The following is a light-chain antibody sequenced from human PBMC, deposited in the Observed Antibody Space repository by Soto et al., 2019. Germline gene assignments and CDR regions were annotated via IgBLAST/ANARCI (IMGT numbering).Light chain of an antibody. CDR3: MQALNTLT. Sequence: DIVMTQSPLSLPVTPGEPASISCRSSESLLHSNGYNYLDWYLQKPGQSPQLLIYLGSNRASGLPDRFSGSGSGTDFTLKISRVEAEDVGVYCCMQALNTLTFGQGTKLEI. CDR2: LGS. CDR1: ESLLHSNGYNY. V-gene: IGKV2-28*01. J-gene: IGKJ2*01.